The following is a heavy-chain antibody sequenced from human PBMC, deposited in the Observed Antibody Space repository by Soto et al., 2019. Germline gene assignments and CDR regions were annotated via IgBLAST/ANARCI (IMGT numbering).Heavy chain of an antibody. CDR1: GGSISSSSYY. J-gene: IGHJ5*02. V-gene: IGHV4-39*01. D-gene: IGHD2-2*01. Sequence: SETLSLTCTVSGGSISSSSYYWGWIRQPPGKGLEWIGSIYYSGSTYYNPSLKSRVTISVDTSKNQFSLKLSSVTAADTAVYYCARHYPIVVVPAAIYPNWFDPWGQGTLVTVSS. CDR3: ARHYPIVVVPAAIYPNWFDP. CDR2: IYYSGST.